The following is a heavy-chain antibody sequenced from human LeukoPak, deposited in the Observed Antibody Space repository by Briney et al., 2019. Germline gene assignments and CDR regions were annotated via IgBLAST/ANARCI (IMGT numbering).Heavy chain of an antibody. CDR3: AKNGGSQCYSHLDS. CDR1: GFTFSSYA. J-gene: IGHJ4*02. Sequence: PGGSLRLSCAASGFTFSSYAMSWVRQAPGKGLEWVSGTSGSGGSTYYAGSVKGRFTISRDNSKNTLYLQMNSLRVEHTAVYYCAKNGGSQCYSHLDSWGQGPLVTVSS. D-gene: IGHD2-15*01. CDR2: TSGSGGST. V-gene: IGHV3-23*01.